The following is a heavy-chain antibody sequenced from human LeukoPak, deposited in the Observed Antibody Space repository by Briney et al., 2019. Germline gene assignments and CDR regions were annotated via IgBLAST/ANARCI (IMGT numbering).Heavy chain of an antibody. Sequence: SETLSLTCTVSGGSISSYYWSWIRQPPGKGLEWIGYIYYSGSTNYNPSLKSRVTISVDTSKSQFSLKLSSVTAADTAVYYCARGQLYSSTGVDYWGQGTLVTVSS. CDR1: GGSISSYY. CDR3: ARGQLYSSTGVDY. D-gene: IGHD6-13*01. J-gene: IGHJ4*02. CDR2: IYYSGST. V-gene: IGHV4-59*01.